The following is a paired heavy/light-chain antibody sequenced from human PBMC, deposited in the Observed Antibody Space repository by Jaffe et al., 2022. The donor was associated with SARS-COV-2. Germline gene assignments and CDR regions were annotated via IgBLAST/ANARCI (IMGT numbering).Light chain of an antibody. CDR2: DDS. CDR3: QVWAGSSDHVV. J-gene: IGLJ2*01. CDR1: RIGGKS. V-gene: IGLV3-21*02. Sequence: SYELTQPPSVSVAPGQTARITCAGERIGGKSVHWYQQKPGQAPVLVVYDDSARPSGIPDRFSGSNSGSTATLTISRVAAGDEADYYCQVWAGSSDHVVFGGGTELTVL.
Heavy chain of an antibody. Sequence: QVQLQQWGAGLLKPSETLSLTCAVDGDSFRGHYGSWIRQPPGKGLEWLGEINLGGITNYNPSLKSRVTISVDTSKNQFSLNLTSVTAADTAVYYCARSLTAYSSGWPQGSWGQGTLVTVSS. CDR2: INLGGIT. CDR3: ARSLTAYSSGWPQGS. V-gene: IGHV4-34*01. CDR1: GDSFRGHY. D-gene: IGHD6-19*01. J-gene: IGHJ5*02.